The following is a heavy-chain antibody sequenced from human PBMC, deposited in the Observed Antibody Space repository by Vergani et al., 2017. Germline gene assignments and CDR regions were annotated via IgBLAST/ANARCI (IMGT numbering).Heavy chain of an antibody. Sequence: QVQLQQWGAGLLKPSETLSLTCAVYGGSFSGYYWSWIRQPPGKGLEWIGEINHSGSTNYNPSLKSRVTISVDTSKNQFSLKLSSVTAADTAVYYCASNGPGYCSGGSCYRDAFDIWGQGTMVTVSS. CDR1: GGSFSGYY. V-gene: IGHV4-34*01. CDR2: INHSGST. J-gene: IGHJ3*02. CDR3: ASNGPGYCSGGSCYRDAFDI. D-gene: IGHD2-15*01.